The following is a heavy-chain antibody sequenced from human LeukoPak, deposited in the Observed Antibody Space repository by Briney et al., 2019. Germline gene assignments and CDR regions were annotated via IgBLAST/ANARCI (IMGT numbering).Heavy chain of an antibody. D-gene: IGHD3-22*01. J-gene: IGHJ4*02. CDR1: GFTFSTYA. CDR3: ANPQYDRSWYYFDY. V-gene: IGHV3-23*01. CDR2: ISGNGVST. Sequence: GGSLRLSCAASGFTFSTYAMSWVRQAPRKGLEWVSTISGNGVSTYYANSVKGRFTISRDNSKNTLWLQMNSLRAEDTALYYCANPQYDRSWYYFDYWGQGTLVTVSS.